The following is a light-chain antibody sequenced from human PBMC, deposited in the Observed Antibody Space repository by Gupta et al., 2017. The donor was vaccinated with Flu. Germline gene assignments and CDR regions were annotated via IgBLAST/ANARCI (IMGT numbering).Light chain of an antibody. Sequence: DIVMTQSPDSLAVSLGERATINCKSSQSVLYSSNNKNYLAWYQQKPGQPPKLLIYWASTRESGVPDRFSGSGSGTDFTLTISSLQAEDVAVYYCQQEDSTLPTFGQGTKVEIK. CDR2: WAS. CDR3: QQEDSTLPT. J-gene: IGKJ1*01. V-gene: IGKV4-1*01. CDR1: QSVLYSSNNKNY.